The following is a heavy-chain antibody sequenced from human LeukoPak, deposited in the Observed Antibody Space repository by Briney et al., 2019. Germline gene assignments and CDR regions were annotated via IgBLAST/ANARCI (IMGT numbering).Heavy chain of an antibody. Sequence: PGGSLRLSCAASGFTFSSYGMHWVRQAPGKGLEWVAVIWYDGSNKYYADSVKGRFTISRDNSKNTLYLQMNSLRAEDTAVYYCARDPGGGRHQTPLLYYFDYWGQGTLVTVSS. D-gene: IGHD1-26*01. V-gene: IGHV3-33*01. CDR3: ARDPGGGRHQTPLLYYFDY. CDR2: IWYDGSNK. J-gene: IGHJ4*02. CDR1: GFTFSSYG.